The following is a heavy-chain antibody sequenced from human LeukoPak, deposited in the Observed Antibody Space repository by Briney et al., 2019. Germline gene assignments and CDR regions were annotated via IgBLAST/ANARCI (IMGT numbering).Heavy chain of an antibody. D-gene: IGHD3-10*01. CDR3: ARSRPLWFGELFGGRGHWFDP. Sequence: ASVKVSCKASGHTFTGYCMYWVRQAPGQGLEWMGWINPNSGGTNYAQKFQGRVTMTRDTSISAAYMELSRLRSDDTAVYYCARSRPLWFGELFGGRGHWFDPWGQGTLVTVSS. CDR1: GHTFTGYC. CDR2: INPNSGGT. J-gene: IGHJ5*02. V-gene: IGHV1-2*02.